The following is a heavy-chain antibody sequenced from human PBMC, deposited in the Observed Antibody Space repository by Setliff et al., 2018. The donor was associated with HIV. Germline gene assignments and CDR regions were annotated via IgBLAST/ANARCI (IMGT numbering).Heavy chain of an antibody. Sequence: SETLSLTCSVSGVSISSYYWSWIRHSPGKGLEWIGIILPGGATNYNPSLTSRVTISVDTSKNHLFLKLTSVTTADTAVYFCAKSSPSIGYITDCWGQGAPVTSPQ. V-gene: IGHV4-59*01. CDR2: ILPGGAT. CDR1: GVSISSYY. D-gene: IGHD5-12*01. CDR3: AKSSPSIGYITDC. J-gene: IGHJ4*02.